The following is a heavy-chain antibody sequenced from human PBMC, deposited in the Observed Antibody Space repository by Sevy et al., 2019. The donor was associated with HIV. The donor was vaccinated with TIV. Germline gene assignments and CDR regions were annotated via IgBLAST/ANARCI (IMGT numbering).Heavy chain of an antibody. Sequence: SETLSLTCTVSGGSIRSYYWGGTRQPAGKGREGMGRIYTRGSTNSNPSLRSRVTMSVDPSRNQFSLKLSSVTAADTAVYYCARDTQYYYGSSGYYTDAFDIWGQGTMVTVSS. D-gene: IGHD3-22*01. V-gene: IGHV4-4*07. CDR1: GGSIRSYY. CDR3: ARDTQYYYGSSGYYTDAFDI. J-gene: IGHJ3*02. CDR2: IYTRGST.